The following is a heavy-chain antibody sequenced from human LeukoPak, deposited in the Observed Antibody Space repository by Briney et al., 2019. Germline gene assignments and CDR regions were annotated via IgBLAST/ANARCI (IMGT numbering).Heavy chain of an antibody. CDR3: VRLVGPRGYTYGYVPYYYFDY. D-gene: IGHD5-18*01. CDR2: MYYSGSM. CDR1: GGSISSNNYY. Sequence: NPSETLSLTCTVSGGSISSNNYYWGWIRQTPGKGLEWIGNMYYSGSMYYNPSLKGRVIISVDTSKNLFSLKLSSVTAADTAVYYCVRLVGPRGYTYGYVPYYYFDYWGQGTLVTVSS. J-gene: IGHJ4*02. V-gene: IGHV4-39*01.